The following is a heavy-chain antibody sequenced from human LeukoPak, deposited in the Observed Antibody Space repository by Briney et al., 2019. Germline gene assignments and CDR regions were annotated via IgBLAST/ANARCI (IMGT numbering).Heavy chain of an antibody. V-gene: IGHV1-2*02. CDR3: ARRTEVAGPTDC. D-gene: IGHD6-19*01. Sequence: ASVKVSCKASGYTFTGYYMHWVRQAPGQGLEWVGWINPNSGGTNYAQKFQGRVTMTRDTSISTAYMELSRLRSDDTAVYYCARRTEVAGPTDCWGQGTLVTVSS. CDR1: GYTFTGYY. J-gene: IGHJ4*02. CDR2: INPNSGGT.